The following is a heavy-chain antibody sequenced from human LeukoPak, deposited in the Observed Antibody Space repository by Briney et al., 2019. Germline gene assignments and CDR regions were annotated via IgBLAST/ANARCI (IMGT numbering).Heavy chain of an antibody. D-gene: IGHD3-22*01. CDR1: GFTFSSYA. CDR2: ISGSGGST. J-gene: IGHJ1*01. V-gene: IGHV3-23*01. Sequence: GGSLRLSCAASGFTFSSYAMSWVRQAPGQGLEWVSAISGSGGSTYYADSVKGRFTISRDKSKNTLYLQMNSLRAEDTAVYYCAKEASDYYDSSGPSPFQHWGQGTLVTVSS. CDR3: AKEASDYYDSSGPSPFQH.